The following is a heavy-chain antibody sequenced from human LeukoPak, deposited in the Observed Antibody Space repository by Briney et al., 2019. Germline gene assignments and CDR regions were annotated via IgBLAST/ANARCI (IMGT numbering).Heavy chain of an antibody. V-gene: IGHV4-59*08. CDR2: SSYSGST. Sequence: SETLSLTCTVSGDSVSNYYWSWLRQPPGKRLEWIGHSSYSGSTKYNPSLNSRVTLPVDTSKNQLSLKLSSVTAADTAVYYCARHVGNTLYFLDYWGQGILVTVSS. J-gene: IGHJ4*02. D-gene: IGHD1/OR15-1a*01. CDR3: ARHVGNTLYFLDY. CDR1: GDSVSNYY.